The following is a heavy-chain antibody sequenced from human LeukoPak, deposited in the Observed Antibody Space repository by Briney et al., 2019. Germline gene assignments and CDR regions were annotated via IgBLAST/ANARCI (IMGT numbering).Heavy chain of an antibody. CDR3: TSGAYGGADY. J-gene: IGHJ4*02. D-gene: IGHD4-23*01. V-gene: IGHV4-59*01. CDR1: GGSISDYY. Sequence: SETLSLTCTVSGGSISDYYWSWIRQPREKGLEWIGYVYDSGSTKYNPSLRSRVTISLDTSKSQFSLKLNSVTAADTAIYYCTSGAYGGADYWGPGTLVTVSS. CDR2: VYDSGST.